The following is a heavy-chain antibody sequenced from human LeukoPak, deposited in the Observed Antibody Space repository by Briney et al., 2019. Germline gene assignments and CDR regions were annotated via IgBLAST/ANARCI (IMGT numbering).Heavy chain of an antibody. CDR3: ARDREYCGGDCYASDY. V-gene: IGHV1-18*01. CDR1: GYTFASYG. D-gene: IGHD2-21*02. Sequence: ASVEVSCKASGYTFASYGISWVRQAPGQGLEWMGWISAYNGNTNYAQKLQGRVTMTTDTSTSTAYMELRSLRSDDTAVYYCARDREYCGGDCYASDYWGQGTLVTVSS. J-gene: IGHJ4*02. CDR2: ISAYNGNT.